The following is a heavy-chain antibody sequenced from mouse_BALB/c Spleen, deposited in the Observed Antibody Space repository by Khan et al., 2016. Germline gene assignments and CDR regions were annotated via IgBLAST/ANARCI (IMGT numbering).Heavy chain of an antibody. V-gene: IGHV14-3*02. J-gene: IGHJ3*01. CDR3: SRGVYDYEFAY. CDR1: GFTIKDTY. Sequence: VQLKQSGAELVKPGASVKLSCTVSGFTIKDTYMHWVNQRPEQGLEWIGRIDPANGNTKYDPKFQDKATITADTSSNTAYLQLSSLTSEDTAVYYCSRGVYDYEFAYWGQGTLVTVSA. CDR2: IDPANGNT. D-gene: IGHD2-4*01.